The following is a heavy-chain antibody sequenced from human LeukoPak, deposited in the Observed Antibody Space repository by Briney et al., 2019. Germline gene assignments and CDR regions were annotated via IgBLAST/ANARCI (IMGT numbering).Heavy chain of an antibody. J-gene: IGHJ4*02. V-gene: IGHV3-21*01. CDR2: ISSSSSYI. D-gene: IGHD4-17*01. CDR3: ARRPPFGYGSAGFDY. Sequence: GGSLRLSCAASGFTFSSYSMNWVRQAPGKGLEWVSSISSSSSYIYYADSVKGRFTISRDNAKNSLYLQMNSPRAEDTAVYYCARRPPFGYGSAGFDYWGQGTLVTVSS. CDR1: GFTFSSYS.